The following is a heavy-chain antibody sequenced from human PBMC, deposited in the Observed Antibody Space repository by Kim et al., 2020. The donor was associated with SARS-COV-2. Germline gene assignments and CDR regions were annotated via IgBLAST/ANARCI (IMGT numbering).Heavy chain of an antibody. CDR2: ISGSGGTT. CDR1: GFTFRSHA. J-gene: IGHJ4*02. V-gene: IGHV3-23*01. CDR3: AKRYCSVGSGYAIDY. Sequence: GGSLRLSCAASGFTFRSHAMNWVRQAPGKGLEWVSGISGSGGTTNYADSVKGRFTISRDNSKNTLYLQMNSLRAEDTAVYYCAKRYCSVGSGYAIDYWGQGTLVTVSS. D-gene: IGHD2-15*01.